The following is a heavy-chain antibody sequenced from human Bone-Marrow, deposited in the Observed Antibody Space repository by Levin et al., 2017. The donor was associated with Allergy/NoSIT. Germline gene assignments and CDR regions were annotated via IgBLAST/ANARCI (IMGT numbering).Heavy chain of an antibody. V-gene: IGHV1-18*01. CDR2: INPSNGNT. J-gene: IGHJ2*01. CDR3: ARDTYFDL. CDR1: GYTFTNNG. Sequence: EASVKVSCKASGYTFTNNGIDWMRQAPGQGLEWMGWINPSNGNTNYAQKVQGRVTMTTDTSTSTAYMELRSLRSDDTAVYYCARDTYFDLWGRGTLVTVSS.